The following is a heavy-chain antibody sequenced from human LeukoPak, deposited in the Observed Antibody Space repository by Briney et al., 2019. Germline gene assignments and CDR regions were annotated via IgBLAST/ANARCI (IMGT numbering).Heavy chain of an antibody. V-gene: IGHV3-11*04. J-gene: IGHJ4*02. D-gene: IGHD6-13*01. CDR1: GFIFSDYY. CDR2: ISSSGSSM. CDR3: ARDGGSSWYFDY. Sequence: GGSLRLSCAASGFIFSDYYMSWIRQAPGKGLECVSYISSSGSSMYYADSVKGRFTISRDNARNSLYLQMNSLRAEDTAVYYCARDGGSSWYFDYWGQGTLVTVSS.